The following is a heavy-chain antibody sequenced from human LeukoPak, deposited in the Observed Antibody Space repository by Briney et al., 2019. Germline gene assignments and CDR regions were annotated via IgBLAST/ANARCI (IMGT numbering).Heavy chain of an antibody. CDR2: INHSGST. CDR3: ARAGLQSYYYYMDV. CDR1: GGSFSDYY. J-gene: IGHJ6*03. V-gene: IGHV4-34*01. Sequence: SETLSLTCAVYGGSFSDYYWSWIRQPPGKGLEWIGEINHSGSTNYNPSLKSRVTMSVDTSKNQFSLKLSSVTAADTAVYYCARAGLQSYYYYMDVWGKGTTVTVSS. D-gene: IGHD4-11*01.